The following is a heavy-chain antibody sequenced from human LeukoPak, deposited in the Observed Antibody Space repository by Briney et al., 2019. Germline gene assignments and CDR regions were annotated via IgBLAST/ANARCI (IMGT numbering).Heavy chain of an antibody. CDR3: ARWATMVRGVSWFDP. CDR1: GASISSYY. V-gene: IGHV4-59*01. Sequence: PSETLSLTCTVSGASISSYYWSWIRQPPGKGLEWIGFIFYSGTTNCNPSLKGRVTMSVDTSKNHFSLKLNSVTAADTAVYYCARWATMVRGVSWFDPWGQGTPVTVSS. CDR2: IFYSGTT. D-gene: IGHD3-10*01. J-gene: IGHJ5*02.